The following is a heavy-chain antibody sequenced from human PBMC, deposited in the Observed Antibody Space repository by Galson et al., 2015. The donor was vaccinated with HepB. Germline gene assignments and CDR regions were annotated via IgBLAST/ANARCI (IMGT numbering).Heavy chain of an antibody. V-gene: IGHV1-18*01. Sequence: SVKVSCKASGYTFTSYGISWVRQAPGQGLEWMGWISAYNGNTNYAQKLQGRVTMTTDTSTSTAYMELRSLRSDDTSVYYCAREKLDSWSGYDPHYFDYWGQGTLVTLSS. CDR2: ISAYNGNT. CDR1: GYTFTSYG. CDR3: AREKLDSWSGYDPHYFDY. D-gene: IGHD3-3*01. J-gene: IGHJ4*02.